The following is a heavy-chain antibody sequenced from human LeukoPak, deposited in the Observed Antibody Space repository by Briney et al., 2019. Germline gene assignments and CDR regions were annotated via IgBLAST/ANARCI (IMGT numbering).Heavy chain of an antibody. V-gene: IGHV1-18*01. CDR1: GYTFTNYG. Sequence: ASVKVSCKASGYTFTNYGVTWVRLAPGQGPEWLGWNSGYSGDTYYAQKFQGRVTMTTETSTSTAYMELRSLQPDDTAVYYCARDKGYIFGVVITVFDYWGQGTLVIVSS. J-gene: IGHJ4*02. CDR3: ARDKGYIFGVVITVFDY. D-gene: IGHD3-3*01. CDR2: NSGYSGDT.